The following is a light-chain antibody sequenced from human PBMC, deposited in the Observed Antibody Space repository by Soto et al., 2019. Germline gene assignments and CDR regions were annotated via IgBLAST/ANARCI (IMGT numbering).Light chain of an antibody. Sequence: QSALTQPASVSGSPGQSITIPCTGTSSDVGGYNYVSWYQQHPGKAPKLMIYEVSNRPSGVSNRFSGSKSGSTASLTISGLQAEDEADYYCSSYTSSSTYVFGTGTKLTVL. CDR1: SSDVGGYNY. CDR3: SSYTSSSTYV. CDR2: EVS. V-gene: IGLV2-14*01. J-gene: IGLJ1*01.